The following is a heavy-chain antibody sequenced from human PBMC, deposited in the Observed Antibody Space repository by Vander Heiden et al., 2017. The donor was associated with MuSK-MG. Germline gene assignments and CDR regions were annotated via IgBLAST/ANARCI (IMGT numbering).Heavy chain of an antibody. CDR3: ARDLGSSWTYFDY. V-gene: IGHV3-30*04. D-gene: IGHD6-13*01. Sequence: QVQLVESGGGVVQPGRSLRLSCAASGFTFSSYAMHWVRQAPGKGLEWVAVISYDGSNKYYADSVKGRFTISRDNSKNTLYLQMNSLRAEDTAVYYCARDLGSSWTYFDYWGQGTLVTVSS. CDR2: ISYDGSNK. CDR1: GFTFSSYA. J-gene: IGHJ4*02.